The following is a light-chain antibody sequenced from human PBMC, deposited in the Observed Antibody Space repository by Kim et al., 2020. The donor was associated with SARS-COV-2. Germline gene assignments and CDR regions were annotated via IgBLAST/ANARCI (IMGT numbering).Light chain of an antibody. V-gene: IGLV3-21*04. Sequence: APGKAATITCGGYNLGSLRGHWYQQRPGQAPALVIFYNSVRPSGIPERCSGSISGNTATLTISRGEAGDEADYYCQVWDFGSDHGVFGGGTQLTVL. CDR3: QVWDFGSDHGV. CDR1: NLGSLR. J-gene: IGLJ3*02. CDR2: YNS.